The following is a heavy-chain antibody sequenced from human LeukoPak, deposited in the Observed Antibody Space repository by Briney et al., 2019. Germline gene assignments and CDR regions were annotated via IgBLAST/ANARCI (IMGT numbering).Heavy chain of an antibody. CDR2: IYYSGS. CDR1: GGSISPYH. V-gene: IGHV4-59*08. CDR3: ARTDYLDAFDI. J-gene: IGHJ3*02. D-gene: IGHD4-11*01. Sequence: SETLSLTCTVSGGSISPYHWSWIRQPPGKGLEWMGYIYYSGSNYNPSLKSRVTISIDTSKNQLSLELSSVTAADTAVYYCARTDYLDAFDIWGQGTMVTVSS.